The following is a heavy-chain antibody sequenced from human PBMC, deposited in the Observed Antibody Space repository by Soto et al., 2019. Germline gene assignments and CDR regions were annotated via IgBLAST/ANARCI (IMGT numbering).Heavy chain of an antibody. Sequence: PSETLSLTCTVSGGSISSYYWSWIRQPPGKGLEWIGYIYYSGSTNYNPSLKSRVTISVDTSKNQFSLKLSSVTAADTAVYYCARATTYYDILTGYYSRDPYLDYWGQGTLVTVSS. CDR1: GGSISSYY. J-gene: IGHJ4*02. V-gene: IGHV4-59*01. CDR3: ARATTYYDILTGYYSRDPYLDY. CDR2: IYYSGST. D-gene: IGHD3-9*01.